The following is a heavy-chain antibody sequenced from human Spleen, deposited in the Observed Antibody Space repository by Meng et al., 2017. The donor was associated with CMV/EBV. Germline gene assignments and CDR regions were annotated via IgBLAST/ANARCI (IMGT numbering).Heavy chain of an antibody. J-gene: IGHJ5*02. D-gene: IGHD3-3*01. V-gene: IGHV3-30*02. CDR1: GFTFSSYG. CDR2: IRYDGSNK. Sequence: GGSLRLSCAASGFTFSSYGMHWVRQAPGKGLEWVEFIRYDGSNKYYADSVKGRFTISRDNSKNTLYLQMNSLRAEDTAVYYFSKDSSITIFGVVIGNWFDPWGQGTLVTVSS. CDR3: SKDSSITIFGVVIGNWFDP.